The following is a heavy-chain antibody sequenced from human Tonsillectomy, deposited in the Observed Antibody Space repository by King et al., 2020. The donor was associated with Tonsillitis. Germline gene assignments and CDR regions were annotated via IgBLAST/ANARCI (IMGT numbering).Heavy chain of an antibody. J-gene: IGHJ6*02. CDR2: IYTSGST. CDR3: ARDSRRDDFWSGYYLPSDYYGMDV. D-gene: IGHD3-3*01. CDR1: GGSISSYY. V-gene: IGHV4-4*07. Sequence: VQLQESGPGLVKPSETLSLTCTVSGGSISSYYWSWIRQPAGKGLEWIGRIYTSGSTNYNPSLKSRVTMSVDTSKNQFSLKLSSVTAADTAVYYCARDSRRDDFWSGYYLPSDYYGMDVWGQGTTVTVSS.